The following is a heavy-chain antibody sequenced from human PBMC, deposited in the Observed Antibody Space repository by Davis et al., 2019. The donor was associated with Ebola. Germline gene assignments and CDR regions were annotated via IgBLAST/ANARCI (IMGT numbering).Heavy chain of an antibody. D-gene: IGHD5-12*01. V-gene: IGHV2-5*02. CDR2: IYWDDDK. CDR1: GFSLSTSGVG. Sequence: SGPTLVKPTQTLTLTCTFSGFSLSTSGVGVGWIRQPPGKALEWLALIYWDDDKRYSPSLKSRLTISKDTSKSQVVLTMTNMDPVDTATYYCARERGVATIFDYYYGMDVWGQGTTVTVSS. CDR3: ARERGVATIFDYYYGMDV. J-gene: IGHJ6*02.